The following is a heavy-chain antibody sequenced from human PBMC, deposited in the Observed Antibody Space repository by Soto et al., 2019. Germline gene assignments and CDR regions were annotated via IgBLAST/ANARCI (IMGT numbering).Heavy chain of an antibody. CDR3: AREDSRVGYFDY. CDR2: INHGGST. Sequence: SETLSLTCAVYIGSFSCYYWSWIRQPPGKGLEWIGEINHGGSTNYNPSLKSRVTISVDTSKNQFSLKLSSVTAADTAVYYCAREDSRVGYFDYWGQGTLVTVSS. D-gene: IGHD2-15*01. V-gene: IGHV4-34*01. CDR1: IGSFSCYY. J-gene: IGHJ4*02.